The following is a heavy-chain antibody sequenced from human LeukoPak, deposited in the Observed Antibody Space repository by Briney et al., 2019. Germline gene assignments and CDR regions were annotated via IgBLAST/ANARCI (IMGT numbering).Heavy chain of an antibody. CDR2: ISGSGGST. Sequence: GGSLRLSCAASGFTFSSYAMSWVRQAPGKGLEWVSAISGSGGSTYYADSVKGRFTISRDNSKNTLYLQVNSLRAEDTAVYYCAKGRQQWLVRLLFDYWGQGTLVTVSS. V-gene: IGHV3-23*01. D-gene: IGHD6-19*01. J-gene: IGHJ4*02. CDR3: AKGRQQWLVRLLFDY. CDR1: GFTFSSYA.